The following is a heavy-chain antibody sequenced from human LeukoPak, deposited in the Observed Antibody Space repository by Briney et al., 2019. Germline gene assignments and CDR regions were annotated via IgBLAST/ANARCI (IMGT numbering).Heavy chain of an antibody. V-gene: IGHV1-3*01. CDR1: GYTFTSYA. CDR2: INAGNGNT. J-gene: IGHJ5*02. Sequence: ASVKVSCKASGYTFTSYAIHWVRQAPGQRLEWMGWINAGNGNTKYSQKFQGRVTITRDTSASTVYMELSSLRSEDTAVYYCARPNYYDSSGYPNWFDPWGQGTLVTVSS. D-gene: IGHD3-22*01. CDR3: ARPNYYDSSGYPNWFDP.